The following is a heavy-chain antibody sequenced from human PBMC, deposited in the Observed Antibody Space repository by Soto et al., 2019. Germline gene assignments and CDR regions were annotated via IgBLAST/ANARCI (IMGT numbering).Heavy chain of an antibody. Sequence: GGSLRLSCAASGFIFSSYTMHWVRQAPGKGLEWVGVITYDGSNQYYAESVKGRFTISRDNSRNMLFLQMNSLRPDDTAVYYCARDPSGSYPEFDYWGQGTLVVFSS. CDR3: ARDPSGSYPEFDY. J-gene: IGHJ4*02. D-gene: IGHD1-26*01. V-gene: IGHV3-30-3*01. CDR1: GFIFSSYT. CDR2: ITYDGSNQ.